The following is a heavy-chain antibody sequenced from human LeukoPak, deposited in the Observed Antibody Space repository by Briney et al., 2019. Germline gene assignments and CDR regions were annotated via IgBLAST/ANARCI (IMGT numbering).Heavy chain of an antibody. V-gene: IGHV1-46*01. D-gene: IGHD5-24*01. J-gene: IGHJ3*01. CDR2: INPGGDNT. CDR3: ARIRDGYNDAYDV. Sequence: ASVKVSCKASGYTFTGYYMHWVRQAPGQGLEWMGLINPGGDNTDYAQNFQGRVSMTRDTSTSTVYMWLSSLRSEDTAVYYCARIRDGYNDAYDVWGQGTMVTVSS. CDR1: GYTFTGYY.